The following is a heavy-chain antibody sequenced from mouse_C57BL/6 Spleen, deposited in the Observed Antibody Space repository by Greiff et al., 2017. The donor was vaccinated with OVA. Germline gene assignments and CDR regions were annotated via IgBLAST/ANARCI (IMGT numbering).Heavy chain of an antibody. V-gene: IGHV5-4*01. CDR1: GFTFSSYA. Sequence: EVQRVESGGGLVKPGGSLKLSCAASGFTFSSYAMSWVRQTPEKRLEWVATISDGGSYTYYPDNVKGRFTISRDNAKNNLYLQMSHLKSEDTAMYYCARDYDYATYYFDYWGQGTTRTVSS. D-gene: IGHD2-4*01. CDR2: ISDGGSYT. CDR3: ARDYDYATYYFDY. J-gene: IGHJ2*01.